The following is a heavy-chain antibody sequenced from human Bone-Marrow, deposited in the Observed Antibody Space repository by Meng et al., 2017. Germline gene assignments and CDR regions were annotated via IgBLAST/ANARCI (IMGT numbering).Heavy chain of an antibody. CDR1: GGAISSSNV. J-gene: IGHJ4*02. CDR2: IYHSGST. CDR3: ASFPPPGKQWLVTDY. V-gene: IGHV4-4*02. Sequence: QVQLQESGPGLVKPSGTPSLTCAVSGGAISSSNVWSWVRQPPGKGLEWIGEIYHSGSTNYNPSLKSRVTISVDKSKNQFSLKLSSVTAADTAVYYCASFPPPGKQWLVTDYWGQGTLVTVSS. D-gene: IGHD6-19*01.